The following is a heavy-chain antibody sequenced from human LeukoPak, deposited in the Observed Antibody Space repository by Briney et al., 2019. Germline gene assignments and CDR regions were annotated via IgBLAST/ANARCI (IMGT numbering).Heavy chain of an antibody. Sequence: GESLKISCKGSGYSFTSYWIGWVRQMPGKGLEWMGIIYPGDSDTRYSPSFQGQVTISADKSISTAYLQWSSLKASDTAMYYCARQSGITMVRGVIISGDYWGQGTLVTVSS. J-gene: IGHJ4*02. D-gene: IGHD3-10*01. CDR2: IYPGDSDT. V-gene: IGHV5-51*01. CDR1: GYSFTSYW. CDR3: ARQSGITMVRGVIISGDY.